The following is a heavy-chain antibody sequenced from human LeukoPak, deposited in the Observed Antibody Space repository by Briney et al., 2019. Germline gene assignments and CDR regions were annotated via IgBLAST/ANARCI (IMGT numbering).Heavy chain of an antibody. Sequence: SETLSLTCLVSGGSISNNYWAWIRQPTGKGLEWIGQIYYTGSTSYNPHLRSRVSMSVDTSKNQFSLRLTSVTAADTALYYCAKYKPSGRVWVGFDIWGQGTWVTVSS. CDR3: AKYKPSGRVWVGFDI. CDR1: GGSISNNY. CDR2: IYYTGST. J-gene: IGHJ3*02. D-gene: IGHD3-16*01. V-gene: IGHV4-59*08.